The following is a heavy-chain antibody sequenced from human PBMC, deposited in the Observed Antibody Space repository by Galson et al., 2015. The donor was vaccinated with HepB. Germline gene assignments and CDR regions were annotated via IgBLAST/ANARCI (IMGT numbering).Heavy chain of an antibody. CDR3: AKDFCRADNCNPFDY. CDR1: GFTFDDYG. Sequence: SLRLSCAASGFTFDDYGMSWVRQAPGKGLEWVSGINWNGGSTGYADSVKGRFTISRDDSKNTLYLQMNSLRAEDTAVYFCAKDFCRADNCNPFDYWGQGTLVTVSS. J-gene: IGHJ4*02. CDR2: INWNGGST. D-gene: IGHD1-20*01. V-gene: IGHV3-20*04.